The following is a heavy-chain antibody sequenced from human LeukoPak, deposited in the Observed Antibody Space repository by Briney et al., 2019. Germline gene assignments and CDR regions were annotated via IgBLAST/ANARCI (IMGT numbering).Heavy chain of an antibody. CDR2: ISYDGNNR. Sequence: GGSLRLSCSASRFTFSSYGMHWVRQAPGQGLESETVISYDGNNRYYADSVKGRFTISRYNSKSTLYLQMNSLRAEDTAVYYCAKVKGEVIGAFDIWGQGTMVTVSS. CDR3: AKVKGEVIGAFDI. J-gene: IGHJ3*02. V-gene: IGHV3-30*18. CDR1: RFTFSSYG. D-gene: IGHD3-16*01.